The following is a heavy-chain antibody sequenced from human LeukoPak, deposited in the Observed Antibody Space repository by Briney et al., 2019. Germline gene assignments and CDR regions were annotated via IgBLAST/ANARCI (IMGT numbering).Heavy chain of an antibody. V-gene: IGHV3-66*01. J-gene: IGHJ4*02. CDR2: LYSGGNT. Sequence: PGGSLRLSCTASGFTFGDYAMSWVRQAPGKGLEWVSVLYSGGNTYYADSVKGRFTISRDNSRNTVFLQMNSLRVDDTAVYYCARGWVAVHSWGQGTLVTVSS. CDR3: ARGWVAVHS. CDR1: GFTFGDYA. D-gene: IGHD6-19*01.